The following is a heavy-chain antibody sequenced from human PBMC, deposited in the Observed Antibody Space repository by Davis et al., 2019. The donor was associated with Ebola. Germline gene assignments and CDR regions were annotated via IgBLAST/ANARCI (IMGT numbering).Heavy chain of an antibody. CDR3: ARDLNYYDSSGYYSVYFDY. CDR1: GFTFRNYA. D-gene: IGHD3-22*01. CDR2: ITGSGRNT. Sequence: GESLKIPCAASGFTFRNYAMSWVRQAPGKGLEWVAAITGSGRNTYYADSVKGRFTISRDNAKNSLYLQMNSLRAEDTAVYYCARDLNYYDSSGYYSVYFDYWGQGTLVTVSS. J-gene: IGHJ4*02. V-gene: IGHV3-21*01.